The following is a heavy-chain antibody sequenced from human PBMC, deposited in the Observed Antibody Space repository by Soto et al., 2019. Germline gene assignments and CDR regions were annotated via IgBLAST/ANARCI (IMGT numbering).Heavy chain of an antibody. CDR3: VRDGTKTLRDWFDP. J-gene: IGHJ5*02. CDR1: CASISGYS. V-gene: IGHV4-4*07. Sequence: PSDSLALTCTVSCASISGYSCIWIRKSAGKGLEWIGRIYATGTTDYNPSLKSRVMMSVDTSKKQFSLKLRSVTAADTAVYYCVRDGTKTLRDWFDPWGQGISVTVSS. CDR2: IYATGTT. D-gene: IGHD1-1*01.